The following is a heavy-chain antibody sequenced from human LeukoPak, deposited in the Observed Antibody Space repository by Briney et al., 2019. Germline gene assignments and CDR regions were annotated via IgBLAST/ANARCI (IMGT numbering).Heavy chain of an antibody. J-gene: IGHJ4*02. CDR2: ISAYNGNT. V-gene: IGHV1-18*04. Sequence: ASVKVSCKASGYTFTRYYMHWVRQAPGQGLEWMGWISAYNGNTKYEQKLQGRVTLTADTSTNTAYMELRSLRSDDTAVYYCARDGEYGATQYYLDYWGQGTLVTVSS. D-gene: IGHD4/OR15-4a*01. CDR1: GYTFTRYY. CDR3: ARDGEYGATQYYLDY.